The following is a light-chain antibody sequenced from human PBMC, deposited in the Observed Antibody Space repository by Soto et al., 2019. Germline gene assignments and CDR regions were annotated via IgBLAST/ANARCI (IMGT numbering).Light chain of an antibody. J-gene: IGKJ4*01. V-gene: IGKV1-27*01. Sequence: DIQMTQSPSSLSASVGDRVTITCRASQGISDYLAWYQQNPGKVPKLLIYAASTLQSGVPSRFSGSGSGTDFSLTISNLQPEDVGTYYCQNYNSVPLTFGGGTKVDIK. CDR2: AAS. CDR3: QNYNSVPLT. CDR1: QGISDY.